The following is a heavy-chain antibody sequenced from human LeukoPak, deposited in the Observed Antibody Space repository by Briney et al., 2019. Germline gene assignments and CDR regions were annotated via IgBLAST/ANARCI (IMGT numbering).Heavy chain of an antibody. D-gene: IGHD6-13*01. J-gene: IGHJ4*02. CDR1: GYTFTGYY. CDR3: ARDSGYSSSWSDY. CDR2: INPNSGGT. Sequence: ASVEVSCKASGYTFTGYYMHWVRQAPGQGLEWMGWINPNSGGTNYAQKFQGRVTMTRDTSISTAYMELSRLRSDDTAVYYCARDSGYSSSWSDYWGQGTLVTVSS. V-gene: IGHV1-2*02.